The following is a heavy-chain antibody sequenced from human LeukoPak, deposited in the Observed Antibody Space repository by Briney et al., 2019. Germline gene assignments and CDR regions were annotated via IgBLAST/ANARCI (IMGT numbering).Heavy chain of an antibody. J-gene: IGHJ3*02. D-gene: IGHD6-19*01. CDR1: GYTFTSYG. CDR3: ARDNPHIAVARDAFDI. Sequence: ASVEVSCKASGYTFTSYGISWVRQAPGQGLEWMGWISAYNGNTNYAQKLQGRVTMTTDTSTSTAYMELRSLRSDDTAVYYCARDNPHIAVARDAFDIWGQGTMVTASS. V-gene: IGHV1-18*01. CDR2: ISAYNGNT.